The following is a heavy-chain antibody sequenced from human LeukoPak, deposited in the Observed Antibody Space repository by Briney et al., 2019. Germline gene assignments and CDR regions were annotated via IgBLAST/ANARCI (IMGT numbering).Heavy chain of an antibody. Sequence: SQTLSLTCAISGDSVSSKSAAWNWIRQSPSRGLEWLGRTFYRSKWYNDYAVSVKSRITINPDTSKNQFSLQLNSVTPEDAAVYYCARHIGTHIPFDCWGQGTLVTVSS. V-gene: IGHV6-1*01. CDR2: TFYRSKWYN. D-gene: IGHD2-21*01. J-gene: IGHJ4*02. CDR1: GDSVSSKSAA. CDR3: ARHIGTHIPFDC.